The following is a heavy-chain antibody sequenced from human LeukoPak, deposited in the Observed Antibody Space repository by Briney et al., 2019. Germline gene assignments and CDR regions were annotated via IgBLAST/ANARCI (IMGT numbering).Heavy chain of an antibody. CDR3: ARREGYCSGGTCYFDN. CDR2: INSDGSRT. J-gene: IGHJ4*02. D-gene: IGHD2-15*01. Sequence: GGSLRLSCATSGFTFPTYWMHWVRQAPGKGLVWVSRINSDGSRTDYADSVKGRFTVSRDNAKNTLYLQMNSLRAEDTAVYYCARREGYCSGGTCYFDNWGQGTLVTVSS. V-gene: IGHV3-74*01. CDR1: GFTFPTYW.